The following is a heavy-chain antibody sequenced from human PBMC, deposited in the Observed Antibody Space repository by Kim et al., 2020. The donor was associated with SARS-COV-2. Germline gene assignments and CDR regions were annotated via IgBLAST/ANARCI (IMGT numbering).Heavy chain of an antibody. Sequence: ASVKVSCKASGYTFTGYYMNWVRQAPGQGLEWMGWINPNSGGTNYAQKFQGRVTMTRDTSISTAYMEMSRLRSEDTAVYYCARGLGIAAAGTLRFDYWGPGTLVHVSS. D-gene: IGHD6-13*01. J-gene: IGHJ4*01. CDR1: GYTFTGYY. V-gene: IGHV1-2*02. CDR3: ARGLGIAAAGTLRFDY. CDR2: INPNSGGT.